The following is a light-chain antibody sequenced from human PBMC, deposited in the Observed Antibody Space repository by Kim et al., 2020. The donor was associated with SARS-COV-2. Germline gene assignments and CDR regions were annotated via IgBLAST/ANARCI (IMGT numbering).Light chain of an antibody. V-gene: IGKV3-15*01. CDR3: QQYNSWPRA. Sequence: VSPGETATPSCRASHSVARRLAWYQQKPGQAPRILISDTSTRATDIPARFSGSGSGTEFTLTISSLQSEDSALYYCQQYNSWPRAFGQGTKVDIK. CDR1: HSVARR. CDR2: DTS. J-gene: IGKJ1*01.